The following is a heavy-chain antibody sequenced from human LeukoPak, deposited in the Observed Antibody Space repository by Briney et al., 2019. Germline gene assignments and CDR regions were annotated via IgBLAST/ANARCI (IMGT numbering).Heavy chain of an antibody. CDR1: DYSISSGYY. D-gene: IGHD6-13*01. J-gene: IGHJ2*01. CDR2: IYHSGST. V-gene: IGHV4-38-2*02. Sequence: PSETLSLTCTVSDYSISSGYYWGWIRQPPGKGLEWIGSIYHSGSTDYNPSLKSRVTISIDTSKNQFSLKLSSVTAADTAVYYCARVSSSWYQDWYFDLWGRGTLVTVSS. CDR3: ARVSSSWYQDWYFDL.